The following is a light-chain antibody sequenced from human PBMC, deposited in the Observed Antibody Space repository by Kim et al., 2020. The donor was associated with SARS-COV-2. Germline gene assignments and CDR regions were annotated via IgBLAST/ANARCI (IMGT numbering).Light chain of an antibody. CDR2: GAS. CDR3: QQRGNWPLT. J-gene: IGKJ4*01. Sequence: PGERATLSCTASQSVSSYLAWYQQRPGQAPRLLIYGASNRATGIPARFSGSGSGTDFTLTISSLEPEDFAVYYCQQRGNWPLTFGGGTKVDIK. CDR1: QSVSSY. V-gene: IGKV3-11*01.